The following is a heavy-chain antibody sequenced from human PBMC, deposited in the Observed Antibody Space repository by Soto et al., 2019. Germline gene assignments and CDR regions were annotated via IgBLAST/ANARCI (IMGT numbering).Heavy chain of an antibody. CDR3: ARDQASGRSACPRYCCSVTDV. J-gene: IGHJ6*02. CDR2: ISAYNGNT. Sequence: GKASGSTFTSYDISWVRQAPRQKLEWMGWISAYNGNTNYAQKLQGRVTMTTDTSTSTAYMELRSLRSDDTAVYYCARDQASGRSACPRYCCSVTDVWVQRTTVTVSS. CDR1: GSTFTSYD. V-gene: IGHV1-18*04. D-gene: IGHD2-15*01.